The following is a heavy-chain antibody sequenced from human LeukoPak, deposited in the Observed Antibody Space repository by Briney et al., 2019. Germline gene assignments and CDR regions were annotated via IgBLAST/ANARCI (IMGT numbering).Heavy chain of an antibody. J-gene: IGHJ4*02. CDR2: IYYSGTT. D-gene: IGHD6-13*01. CDR3: ARGVYIAAAQYGY. V-gene: IGHV4-59*01. Sequence: SETLSLTCTVSGGSISSYYWSWIRQPPGKGLEWIGYIYYSGTTNYNPSLKSRVTISVDTSKNQFSLKLSAVTAADTAVYYCARGVYIAAAQYGYWGQGTPVTVSS. CDR1: GGSISSYY.